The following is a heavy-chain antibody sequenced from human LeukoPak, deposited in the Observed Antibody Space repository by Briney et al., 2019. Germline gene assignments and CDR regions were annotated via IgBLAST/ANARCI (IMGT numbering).Heavy chain of an antibody. CDR3: AKELAAADNPAFDY. V-gene: IGHV3-23*01. D-gene: IGHD6-13*01. CDR1: AFTFSNYA. Sequence: GESLRLSCAASAFTFSNYAMTWVRQSTRKTLEWVSCISGRGTFYAESMRGRFTISRDNSKNTLFLQMNSLRGDDTAVYYCAKELAAADNPAFDYWGQGILVTVSS. CDR2: ISGRGT. J-gene: IGHJ4*02.